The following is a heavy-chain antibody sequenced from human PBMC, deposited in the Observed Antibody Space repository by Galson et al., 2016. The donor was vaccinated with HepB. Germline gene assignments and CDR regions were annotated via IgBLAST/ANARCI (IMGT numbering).Heavy chain of an antibody. D-gene: IGHD3-22*01. J-gene: IGHJ4*02. Sequence: QSGAEVKKPGESLRISCKGSGYSFTNYWISWVRQMPGKGLEWMGRIDPSDSYTNYSPSFQGHVTISADKSISTAYLQWSSLKASDTAMYYCARHRYYYDSSGYYYALGYWGQGTLVTVSS. CDR3: ARHRYYYDSSGYYYALGY. CDR2: IDPSDSYT. V-gene: IGHV5-10-1*01. CDR1: GYSFTNYW.